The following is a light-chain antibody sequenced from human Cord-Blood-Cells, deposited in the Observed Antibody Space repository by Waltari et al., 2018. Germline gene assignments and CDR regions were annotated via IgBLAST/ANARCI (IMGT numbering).Light chain of an antibody. J-gene: IGLJ3*02. CDR2: EGS. Sequence: QSALTHPAPVSGSPGHPTTIPCTATTSDVGSYNLFPWYQQHPGKAPKLMIYEGSKRPSGVSNRFSGSKSGNTASLTISGLQAEDEADYYCCSYAGSSTWVFGGGTKLTVL. CDR1: TSDVGSYNL. CDR3: CSYAGSSTWV. V-gene: IGLV2-23*01.